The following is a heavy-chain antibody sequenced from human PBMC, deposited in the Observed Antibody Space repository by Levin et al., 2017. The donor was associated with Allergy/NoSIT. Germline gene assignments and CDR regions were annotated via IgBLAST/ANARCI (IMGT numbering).Heavy chain of an antibody. CDR1: GFTFSSHA. CDR2: ISSNGSST. V-gene: IGHV3-64D*06. J-gene: IGHJ3*02. Sequence: GGSLRLSCSASGFTFSSHAVHWVRQAPGKGLEYVSAISSNGSSTYYADSVKGRFTISRDNRKNTLHLQMSSLRAEDTAVYYCVKYRLWFRELHDAFDIWGQGTMVTVSS. D-gene: IGHD3-10*01. CDR3: VKYRLWFRELHDAFDI.